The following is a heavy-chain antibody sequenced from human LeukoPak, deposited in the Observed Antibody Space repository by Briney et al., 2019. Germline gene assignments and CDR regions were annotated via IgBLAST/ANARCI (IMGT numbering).Heavy chain of an antibody. V-gene: IGHV3-23*01. D-gene: IGHD3-22*01. CDR2: ISDSGGRT. CDR3: AKRGVVIRVILGGFHKEAYYFDS. Sequence: SGGSLRLSCAVSGITLSYYGMSWFRQAPGEGLEWVAGISDSGGRTNYADSVKGRFTISRDNPKNTLYLQMNSLIAEDTAVYFCAKRGVVIRVILGGFHKEAYYFDSWGQGALVTVSS. J-gene: IGHJ4*02. CDR1: GITLSYYG.